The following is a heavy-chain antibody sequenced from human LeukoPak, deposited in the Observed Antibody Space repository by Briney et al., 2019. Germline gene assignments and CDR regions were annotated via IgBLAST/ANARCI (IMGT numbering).Heavy chain of an antibody. D-gene: IGHD3-3*01. V-gene: IGHV4-4*07. CDR1: GGSISSYY. CDR2: IYSSGST. CDR3: ASSIFGVVPPAY. J-gene: IGHJ4*02. Sequence: PSETLSLTCTVSGGSISSYYWSWILQPPGKGLEWIGRIYSSGSTTYNPSLKSRVTMSVDTSKNQFSLNLSSVTAADTAVYYCASSIFGVVPPAYWGQGTLVTVSS.